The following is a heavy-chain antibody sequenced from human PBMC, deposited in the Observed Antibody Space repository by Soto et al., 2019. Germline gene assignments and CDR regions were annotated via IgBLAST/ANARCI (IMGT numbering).Heavy chain of an antibody. D-gene: IGHD2-15*01. CDR2: ISSDGGDK. CDR3: VKGSEVARQELDH. CDR1: GFTFSNFG. V-gene: IGHV3-30*18. J-gene: IGHJ4*02. Sequence: QVQLVESGGGVVQPGGSPRLSCAASGFTFSNFGMHWVRQAPGKGLEWVAAISSDGGDKYYSHSVKDRFTISRDNSKNTLFLQRNSLRVEDTAVYYCVKGSEVARQELDHWGQGILVTVSS.